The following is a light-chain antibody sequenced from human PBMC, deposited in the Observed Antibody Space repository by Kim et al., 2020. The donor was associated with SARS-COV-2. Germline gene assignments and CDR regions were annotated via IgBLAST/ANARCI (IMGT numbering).Light chain of an antibody. Sequence: GSPGERATITCRASQSVSSNLAWYQQKPGQAPRLLIYGASTRATGIPARFSGSGSGTEFTLTISSLQSEDFAVYYCQQYNNWPLTFGQGTKVDIK. CDR1: QSVSSN. J-gene: IGKJ1*01. CDR3: QQYNNWPLT. V-gene: IGKV3-15*01. CDR2: GAS.